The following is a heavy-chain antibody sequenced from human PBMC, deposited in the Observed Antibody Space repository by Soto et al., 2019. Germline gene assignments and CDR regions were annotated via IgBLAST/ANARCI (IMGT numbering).Heavy chain of an antibody. CDR2: ISYDGSNK. CDR3: AKDELFQSYYYYGMDV. V-gene: IGHV3-30*18. D-gene: IGHD3-10*01. CDR1: GFTFSSYG. Sequence: QVQLVESGGGAVQPGRSLRLSCAASGFTFSSYGMHWVRQAPGKGLEWVAVISYDGSNKYYADSVKGRFTISRDNSKNTLYLQMNSLRAEDTAVYYCAKDELFQSYYYYGMDVWGQGTTVTVSS. J-gene: IGHJ6*02.